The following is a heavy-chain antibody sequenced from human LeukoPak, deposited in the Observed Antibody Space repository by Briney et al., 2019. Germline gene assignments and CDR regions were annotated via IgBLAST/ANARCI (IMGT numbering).Heavy chain of an antibody. V-gene: IGHV1-18*01. D-gene: IGHD5-12*01. CDR1: GYTFTSYG. CDR3: ARGREYSGYDCEGRFDP. J-gene: IGHJ5*02. CDR2: ISAYNGNT. Sequence: GASVKVSCKASGYTFTSYGISWVRQAPGQGLEWMGWISAYNGNTNYAQKLQGRVTMTTDTSTSTAYMELRSLRSDDTAVYYCARGREYSGYDCEGRFDPWGQGTLVTVSS.